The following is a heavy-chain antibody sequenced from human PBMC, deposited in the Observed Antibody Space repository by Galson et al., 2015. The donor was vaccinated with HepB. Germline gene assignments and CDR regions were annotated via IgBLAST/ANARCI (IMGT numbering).Heavy chain of an antibody. CDR2: IYSSGRT. D-gene: IGHD6-13*01. CDR3: ARDPGGIAEAGIYDY. Sequence: SETLSLTCTVSGGSISSYYWSWIRQTPGKGLEWIGYIYSSGRTTYNPSLESRVTISVDTSKNQFSLRLSSVTAADTAVYYCARDPGGIAEAGIYDYWGQGTLVSVSS. CDR1: GGSISSYY. J-gene: IGHJ4*02. V-gene: IGHV4-59*01.